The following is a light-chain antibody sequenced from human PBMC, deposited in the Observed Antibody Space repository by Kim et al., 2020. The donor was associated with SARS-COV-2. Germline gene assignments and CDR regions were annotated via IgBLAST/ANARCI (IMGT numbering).Light chain of an antibody. Sequence: DIVMTQSPLSLPVTPGEPASISCRSSQSLLHSNGYNYLDWYVQKPGQSPQLLIYLGSNRASGVPDRFSGSGSGTDFTLKISRVEAGDLGVYYCMQALQAPITFGQGTRLEIK. CDR3: MQALQAPIT. J-gene: IGKJ5*01. CDR2: LGS. CDR1: QSLLHSNGYNY. V-gene: IGKV2-28*01.